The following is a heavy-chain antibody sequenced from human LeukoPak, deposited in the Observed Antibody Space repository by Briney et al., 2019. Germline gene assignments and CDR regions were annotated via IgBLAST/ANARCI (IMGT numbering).Heavy chain of an antibody. CDR2: ISGSGGST. Sequence: GGSLRLSCAASGFTFSSYGMSWVRQAPGKGLEWVSAISGSGGSTYYADSVKGRFTISRDNAKNSLYLQMNSLRAEDTAVYYCARDGLVPWGLPAEYFQHWGQGTLVTVSS. J-gene: IGHJ1*01. CDR1: GFTFSSYG. CDR3: ARDGLVPWGLPAEYFQH. V-gene: IGHV3-23*01. D-gene: IGHD7-27*01.